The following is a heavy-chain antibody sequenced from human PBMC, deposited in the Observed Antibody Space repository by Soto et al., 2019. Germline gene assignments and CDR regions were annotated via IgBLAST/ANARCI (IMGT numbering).Heavy chain of an antibody. J-gene: IGHJ4*02. CDR2: VSANGQGI. V-gene: IGHV3-23*01. CDR3: AKDRHYPRDYFHY. D-gene: IGHD3-10*01. CDR1: GFTFSSSA. Sequence: GSLRLSCAASGFTFSSSAISWVRQAPGKGLEWVSAVSANGQGIYYADSVRGRFTISRDNSKNTVFLHMDSLSAEDTAVYYCAKDRHYPRDYFHYWGQGTLVTVSS.